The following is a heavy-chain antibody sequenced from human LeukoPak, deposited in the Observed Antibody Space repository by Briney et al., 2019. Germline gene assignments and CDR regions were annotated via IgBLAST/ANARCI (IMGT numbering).Heavy chain of an antibody. CDR1: GFTFSSYG. Sequence: GGSLRLSCEASGFTFSSYGMSWVRQAPGKGLEWVSGISGSGSSTYYADSVKGRFTISRDNSKNTLYLQMNSLRAEDTAIYYCAKDGYVTTTDFDYWGQGTLVAVSS. J-gene: IGHJ4*02. V-gene: IGHV3-23*01. CDR3: AKDGYVTTTDFDY. CDR2: ISGSGSST. D-gene: IGHD4-17*01.